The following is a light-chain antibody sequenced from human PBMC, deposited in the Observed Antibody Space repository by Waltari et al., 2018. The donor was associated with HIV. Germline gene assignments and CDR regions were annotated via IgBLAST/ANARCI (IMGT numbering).Light chain of an antibody. CDR3: QVWYSLTDPVV. V-gene: IGLV3-21*02. J-gene: IGLJ2*01. CDR1: SIGSKS. Sequence: SYVLTQPPSVSVAPGQTARITCGGSSIGSKSVHWYQQKPGQAPVLVVSDDSDRPSGIPERFAGSNSGNTATLTISRVEAGDEADYYCQVWYSLTDPVVFGGGTRLTVL. CDR2: DDS.